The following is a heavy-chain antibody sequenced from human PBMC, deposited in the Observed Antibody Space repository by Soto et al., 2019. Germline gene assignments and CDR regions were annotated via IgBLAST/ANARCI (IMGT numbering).Heavy chain of an antibody. CDR1: GNTFSNSY. D-gene: IGHD4-17*01. V-gene: IGHV1-46*01. CDR2: ISPSGATA. Sequence: QVQLVQSGAEVVKPGASVKISCKASGNTFSNSYMHWVRQAPGQGLEWMGIISPSGATADYAQKVKGRVTMTRDTSTRTVYMAFAYLISDDTAVYYCAGDKDDSGDSEMASWGQGTLVVVSS. CDR3: AGDKDDSGDSEMAS. J-gene: IGHJ5*02.